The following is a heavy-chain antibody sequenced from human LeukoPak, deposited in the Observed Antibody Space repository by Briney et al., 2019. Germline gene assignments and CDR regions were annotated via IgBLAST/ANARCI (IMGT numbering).Heavy chain of an antibody. CDR2: IYYSGST. J-gene: IGHJ4*02. Sequence: PSETLSLTCTVSGGSISSYYWSWIRQPPGKGLEWIGYIYYSGSTNYNPSLKSRVTISVDTSKNQFSLKLSSVTAADTAVYYCARDTWERRGPFDYWGQGTLVTVSS. V-gene: IGHV4-59*01. CDR3: ARDTWERRGPFDY. CDR1: GGSISSYY. D-gene: IGHD1-26*01.